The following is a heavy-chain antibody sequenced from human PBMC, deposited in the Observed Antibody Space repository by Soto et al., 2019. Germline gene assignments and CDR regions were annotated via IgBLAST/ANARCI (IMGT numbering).Heavy chain of an antibody. CDR2: IYTSGST. Sequence: PSETLSVTSTFSGGSISIYYWIGIRQPAGKGLEWIGRIYTSGSTNYNPSLKSRVTMSVDTSKNQFSLKLSSVTAADTALYYCARDTSGWYAYYYGMDVWGHGTTVTVSS. V-gene: IGHV4-4*07. CDR3: ARDTSGWYAYYYGMDV. CDR1: GGSISIYY. J-gene: IGHJ6*01. D-gene: IGHD6-19*01.